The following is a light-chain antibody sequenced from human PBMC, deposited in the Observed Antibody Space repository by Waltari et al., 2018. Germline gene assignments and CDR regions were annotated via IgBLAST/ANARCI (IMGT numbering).Light chain of an antibody. CDR1: SSNLGNNV. CDR2: RND. Sequence: QSVLTQPPSASGTPGQRVTISCSGSSSNLGNNVVNWYQQVPGTAPKLLICRNDLRPPGGPDRLSASKSGASASLAISGLQSEDEAEYYCASWDDSLNGHWVFGGGTKVTVL. V-gene: IGLV1-44*01. CDR3: ASWDDSLNGHWV. J-gene: IGLJ3*02.